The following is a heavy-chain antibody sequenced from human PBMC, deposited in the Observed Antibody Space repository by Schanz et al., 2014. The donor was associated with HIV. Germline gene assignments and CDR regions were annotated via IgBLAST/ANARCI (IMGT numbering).Heavy chain of an antibody. CDR3: AKRGPYTGRYEYFQQ. V-gene: IGHV3-33*06. CDR1: GFTFSRFG. J-gene: IGHJ1*01. D-gene: IGHD1-26*01. CDR2: IWYDGSNK. Sequence: QVQLVESGGGVVQPGRSLRLSCAASGFTFSRFGMHWVRQAPAKGLEWVAVIWYDGSNKYYADSVKGRFTISRDNSKNTVYLQMNSLRAEDTALYYCAKRGPYTGRYEYFQQWGQGTLVTVSS.